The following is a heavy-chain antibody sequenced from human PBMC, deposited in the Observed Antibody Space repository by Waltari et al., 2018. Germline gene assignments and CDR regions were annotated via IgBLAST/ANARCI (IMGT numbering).Heavy chain of an antibody. CDR3: ATDTGALWMDV. CDR1: EYTFASPY. CDR2: INPSGGST. J-gene: IGHJ6*02. D-gene: IGHD2-21*01. V-gene: IGHV1-46*01. Sequence: QVQLVQSGAEVKKPGASVKISCKTSEYTFASPYVHWVRQAPGQGLEWMGIINPSGGSTIYAQRFRGRVTMTRDTSTSTVYMELSSLKSEDTAVYYCATDTGALWMDVWGQGTTVTVSS.